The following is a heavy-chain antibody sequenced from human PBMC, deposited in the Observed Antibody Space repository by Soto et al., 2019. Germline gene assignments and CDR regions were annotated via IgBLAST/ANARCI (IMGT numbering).Heavy chain of an antibody. CDR1: GGSISSGGYS. J-gene: IGHJ4*02. D-gene: IGHD6-13*01. CDR3: ASSHAGAHITAAVH. CDR2: IYHSGST. Sequence: QLQLQESGSGLVKPSQTLSLTCAVSGGSISSGGYSWSWIRQPPGKGLEWIGYIYHSGSTYYNPSLKSRVTISVDRSKNQFSPKLSSVPAADTAVYYCASSHAGAHITAAVHWGQGTLVTVSS. V-gene: IGHV4-30-2*01.